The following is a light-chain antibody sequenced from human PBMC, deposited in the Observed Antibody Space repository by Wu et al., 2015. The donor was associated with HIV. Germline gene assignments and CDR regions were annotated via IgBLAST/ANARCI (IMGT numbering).Light chain of an antibody. CDR1: QSVSSN. CDR2: GAS. V-gene: IGKV3-15*01. CDR3: QQYGSSPTL. J-gene: IGKJ1*01. Sequence: EIVMTQSPATLSVSPGERATLSCRASQSVSSNLAWYQQKPGQAPRLLIYGASTRATGIPARFSGSGSGTDFTLTISSLQSEDFAVYYCQQYGSSPTLFGQGTKVEIK.